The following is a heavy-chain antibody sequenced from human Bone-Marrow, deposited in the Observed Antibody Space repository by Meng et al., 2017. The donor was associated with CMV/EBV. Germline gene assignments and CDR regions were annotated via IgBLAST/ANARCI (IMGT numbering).Heavy chain of an antibody. CDR1: GFTFSSYS. D-gene: IGHD3-10*01. CDR2: ISGGSSYI. CDR3: AIRSGVVDY. V-gene: IGHV3-21*01. J-gene: IGHJ4*02. Sequence: LSCAACGFTFSSYSMNWVRQAPGKGLKWVSSISGGSSYIYYADSVKDRFTISRENVKNSLYLQMNSLRAEDTAVYYCAIRSGVVDYWGQGTLVTVSS.